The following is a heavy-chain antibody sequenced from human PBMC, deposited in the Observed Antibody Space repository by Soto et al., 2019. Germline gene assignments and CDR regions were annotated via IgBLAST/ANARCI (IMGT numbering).Heavy chain of an antibody. CDR2: IYYSGST. CDR3: ARLCIVVVVAAHNWFDP. J-gene: IGHJ5*02. Sequence: SETLSLTCTVSGGSISSSSYYWGWIRQPPGKGLEWIGSIYYSGSTYYNPSLKSRVTISVDTSKNQFSLKLSSVTAADTAVYYCARLCIVVVVAAHNWFDPWGQGTLVTVSS. CDR1: GGSISSSSYY. V-gene: IGHV4-39*01. D-gene: IGHD2-15*01.